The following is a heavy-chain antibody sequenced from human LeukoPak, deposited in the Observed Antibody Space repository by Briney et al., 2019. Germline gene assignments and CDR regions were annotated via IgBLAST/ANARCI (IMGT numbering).Heavy chain of an antibody. CDR1: GFTFSNFD. CDR2: ISHDGSNK. CDR3: ARGGYYAMDA. V-gene: IGHV3-30*03. J-gene: IGHJ6*02. Sequence: GGSLRLSCAASGFTFSNFDVNWVRQAPGEGLEWVAVISHDGSNKFYVDSVKGRFTISRDNSQNTLYLQMNRLRGEDTAVYYCARGGYYAMDAWGQGTTVTVSS.